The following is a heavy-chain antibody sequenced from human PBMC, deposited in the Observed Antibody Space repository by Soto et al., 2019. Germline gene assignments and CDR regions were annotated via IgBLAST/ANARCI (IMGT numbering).Heavy chain of an antibody. CDR2: INAGNGNT. D-gene: IGHD6-13*01. J-gene: IGHJ5*02. V-gene: IGHV1-3*01. CDR1: GYTFTSYA. Sequence: ASVKVSCKASGYTFTSYAMHWVRQAPGQRLEWMGWINAGNGNTKYSQKFQGRVTITRDTSASTAYMELRSLRSDDTAVYYCAREQQLVSSWFDPWGQGTLVTVSS. CDR3: AREQQLVSSWFDP.